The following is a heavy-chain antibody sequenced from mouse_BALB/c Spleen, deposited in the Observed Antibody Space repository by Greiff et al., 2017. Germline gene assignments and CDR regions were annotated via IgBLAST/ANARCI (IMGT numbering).Heavy chain of an antibody. J-gene: IGHJ4*01. CDR3: ARENGYYEAMDY. Sequence: EVKLVESGGGLVQPGGSRKLSCAASGFTFSSFGMHWVRQAPEKGLEWVAYISSGSSTIYYADTVKGRFTISRDNPKNTLFLQMTSLRSEDTAMYYCARENGYYEAMDYWGQGTSVTVSS. D-gene: IGHD2-3*01. CDR2: ISSGSSTI. CDR1: GFTFSSFG. V-gene: IGHV5-17*02.